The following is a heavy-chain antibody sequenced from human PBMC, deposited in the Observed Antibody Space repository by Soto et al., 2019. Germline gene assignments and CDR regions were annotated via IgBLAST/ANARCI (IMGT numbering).Heavy chain of an antibody. D-gene: IGHD4-17*01. J-gene: IGHJ3*02. CDR3: AKGRADDYGDYRDAFDI. CDR2: ISGSGGST. CDR1: GFTFSSYA. V-gene: IGHV3-23*01. Sequence: GGSLRLSCAASGFTFSSYAMSWVRQAPGKGLEWVSAISGSGGSTYYADSVKGRFTISRDNSKNTLYLQMNSLRAEDTAVYYCAKGRADDYGDYRDAFDIWGQGTMVTVSS.